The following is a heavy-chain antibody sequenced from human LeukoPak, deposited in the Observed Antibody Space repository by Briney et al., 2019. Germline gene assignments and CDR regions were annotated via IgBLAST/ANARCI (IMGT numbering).Heavy chain of an antibody. CDR2: ISSSSSYI. D-gene: IGHD3-10*01. V-gene: IGHV3-21*01. CDR3: ARAFTMVHAFDI. Sequence: GGSLRLSCAASGFTFSSYSMNWVRRAPGKGLEWVSSISSSSSYIYYADSVKGRFTISRDNAKNSLYLQMNSLRAEDTAVYYCARAFTMVHAFDIWGQGTMVTVSS. CDR1: GFTFSSYS. J-gene: IGHJ3*02.